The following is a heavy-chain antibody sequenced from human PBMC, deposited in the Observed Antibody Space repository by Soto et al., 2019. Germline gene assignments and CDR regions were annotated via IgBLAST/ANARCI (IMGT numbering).Heavy chain of an antibody. D-gene: IGHD3-22*01. Sequence: SETLSLSCTVSGGXISSGGYYWSXIRQHPGKGLEWIGYIFYSGSTYYNPSLKSRVTISVDTSKNQFSLKLSSVTAADTAVYYCAIYDSSGSRGFQHWGQGTLVTVSS. J-gene: IGHJ1*01. V-gene: IGHV4-31*03. CDR1: GGXISSGGYY. CDR2: IFYSGST. CDR3: AIYDSSGSRGFQH.